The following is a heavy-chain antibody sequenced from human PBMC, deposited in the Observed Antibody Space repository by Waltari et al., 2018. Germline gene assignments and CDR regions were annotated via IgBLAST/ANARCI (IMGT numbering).Heavy chain of an antibody. CDR2: IYRGSN. Sequence: QVQLQQSGPGLVQPSQTLSLTRAISGARLPSHTVAWNWIRQSPPRGLEWLGRIYRGSNDYAVSVRSRITINSDTSKSQFSLQFHSVTPEDTALYFCARGVWSAFDTWGQGTMVTVSS. V-gene: IGHV6-1*01. J-gene: IGHJ3*02. CDR3: ARGVWSAFDT. CDR1: GARLPSHTVA. D-gene: IGHD2-8*02.